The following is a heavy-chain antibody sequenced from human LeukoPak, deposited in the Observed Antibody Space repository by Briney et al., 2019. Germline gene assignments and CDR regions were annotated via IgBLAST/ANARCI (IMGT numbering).Heavy chain of an antibody. CDR1: GFTFSTND. J-gene: IGHJ6*02. CDR2: ISTLDGST. D-gene: IGHD5-12*01. CDR3: AKVSYSGYEPTYYYYYYYGMDV. Sequence: GGSLRLSCAASGFTFSTNDMSWVRQAPGKGLEWVSAISTLDGSTYYADSVRGRFTISRDNSKSTLYLQMNSLRAEDTAVYYCAKVSYSGYEPTYYYYYYYGMDVWGQGTTVTVSS. V-gene: IGHV3-23*01.